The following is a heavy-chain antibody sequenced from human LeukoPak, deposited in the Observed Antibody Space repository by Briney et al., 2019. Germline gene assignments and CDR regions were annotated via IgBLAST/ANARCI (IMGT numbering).Heavy chain of an antibody. D-gene: IGHD2-2*02. Sequence: PSETLSLTCAVYGGSFSGCYWSWIRQPPGKGLEWIGEINHSGSTNYNPSLKSRVTISVDTSKNQFSLKLSSVTAADTAVYYCARHLGYCSSTSCYNYYFDYWGQGTLVTVSS. J-gene: IGHJ4*02. CDR2: INHSGST. CDR1: GGSFSGCY. V-gene: IGHV4-34*01. CDR3: ARHLGYCSSTSCYNYYFDY.